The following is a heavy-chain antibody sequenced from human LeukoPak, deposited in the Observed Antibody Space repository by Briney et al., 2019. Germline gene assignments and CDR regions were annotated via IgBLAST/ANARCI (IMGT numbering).Heavy chain of an antibody. V-gene: IGHV3-48*03. CDR2: ITTSVSTI. D-gene: IGHD2-2*01. Sequence: QSRRSLRLSCTASGFTFSSYEMNWVRQAPGKGLEWVSFITTSVSTIYYADSVKGRFTISRDNAKNSLYLQMNSLRAEDTAVYYCARGDYCSSSSCLPQLHAFDLWGQGTMVTV. CDR1: GFTFSSYE. CDR3: ARGDYCSSSSCLPQLHAFDL. J-gene: IGHJ3*01.